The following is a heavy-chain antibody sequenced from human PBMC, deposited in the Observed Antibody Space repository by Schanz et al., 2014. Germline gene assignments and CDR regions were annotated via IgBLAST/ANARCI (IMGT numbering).Heavy chain of an antibody. D-gene: IGHD1-20*01. Sequence: EVQLLESGGGLVQPGGSLRLSCAASGFTFSTYAMAWVRQAPGKGLVWVSAISGSGGSTYYADSVKGRFTISRDNSKNTLYLQMNSLRAEDTAVYFCANNWNLDYWGQGTLVTVSS. J-gene: IGHJ4*02. CDR1: GFTFSTYA. CDR3: ANNWNLDY. CDR2: ISGSGGST. V-gene: IGHV3-23*01.